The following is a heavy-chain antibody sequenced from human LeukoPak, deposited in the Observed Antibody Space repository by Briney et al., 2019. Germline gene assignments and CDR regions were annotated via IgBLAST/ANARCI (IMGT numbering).Heavy chain of an antibody. CDR3: AREVYYYGSGSLGLDAFDI. CDR1: GGSISSYY. Sequence: SETLSLTCSVSGGSISSYYWSWIRQPPGKGLEWIGYIYYSGSTNYNPSLKSRVTISVDTSKNQFSLKLSSVTAADTAVYYCAREVYYYGSGSLGLDAFDIWGQGTMVTVSS. CDR2: IYYSGST. V-gene: IGHV4-59*12. J-gene: IGHJ3*02. D-gene: IGHD3-10*01.